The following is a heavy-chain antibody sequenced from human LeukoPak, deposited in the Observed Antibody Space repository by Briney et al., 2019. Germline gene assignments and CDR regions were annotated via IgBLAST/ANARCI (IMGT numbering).Heavy chain of an antibody. J-gene: IGHJ3*02. CDR1: GGSISSYY. Sequence: PSETLSLTCTVSGGSISSYYWSWIRQPPGKGLEWIGYIYYTGSTNYNPSLKSRVTISVDTSKNQVSLSLSSVTAADTAVYYCARDQGGLGWLQPKGPGAFDIWGQGTMVTVSS. CDR2: IYYTGST. V-gene: IGHV4-59*01. CDR3: ARDQGGLGWLQPKGPGAFDI. D-gene: IGHD5-24*01.